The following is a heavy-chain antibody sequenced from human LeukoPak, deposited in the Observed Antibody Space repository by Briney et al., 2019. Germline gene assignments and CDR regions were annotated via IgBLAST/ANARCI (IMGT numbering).Heavy chain of an antibody. V-gene: IGHV1-69*13. CDR2: IIPIFDTA. CDR1: GGTFSSYA. J-gene: IGHJ4*02. CDR3: ARELTTGNGYA. D-gene: IGHD5-12*01. Sequence: ASVKVSCKVSGGTFSSYAISWVRQAPGQGLEWMGGIIPIFDTANYAQKFQDRVKITAGESSSTAYMELISLRSEDTAVYYCARELTTGNGYAWGQGTLVTVSS.